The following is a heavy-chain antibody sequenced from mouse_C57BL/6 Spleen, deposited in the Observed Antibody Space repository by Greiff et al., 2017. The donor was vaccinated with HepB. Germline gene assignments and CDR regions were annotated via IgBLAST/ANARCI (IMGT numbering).Heavy chain of an antibody. D-gene: IGHD1-1*01. CDR2: ILPGSGST. V-gene: IGHV1-9*01. Sequence: QVQLKQSGAELMKPGASVKLSCKATGYTFTGYWIEWVKQRPGHGLEWIGEILPGSGSTNYNEKFKGKATFTADTSSNTSYRQLSSLTNEDSAIYYCARRNYGSSYGFAYWGQGTLVTVSA. CDR3: ARRNYGSSYGFAY. J-gene: IGHJ3*01. CDR1: GYTFTGYW.